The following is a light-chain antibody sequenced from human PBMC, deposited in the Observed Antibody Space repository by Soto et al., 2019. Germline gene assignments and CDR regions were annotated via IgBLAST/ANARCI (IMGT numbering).Light chain of an antibody. CDR3: QSYDSSLSAWV. CDR2: DNN. Sequence: QSVLTQPPSVSGAPGQRVTISCTGSRSNIGARFDVHWYQQLPGTAPKLLIYDNNNRPSGVPDRFSGSKSGTSASLAITGLQAEDETDYYCQSYDSSLSAWVFGGGTKLTVL. CDR1: RSNIGARFD. J-gene: IGLJ3*02. V-gene: IGLV1-40*01.